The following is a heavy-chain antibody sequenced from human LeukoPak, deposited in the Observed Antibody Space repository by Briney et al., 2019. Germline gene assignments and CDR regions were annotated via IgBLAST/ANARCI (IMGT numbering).Heavy chain of an antibody. Sequence: PGGSLRLSCAASGFTFNKYWMTWLRQAPGRGLEGVATIKTDGSQKYYVDSVKGRFSISRDNANNSLYLQMNSLRADDTATYYCVRGLLEWLRLETYYFDYWGQGTLVTVSS. CDR3: VRGLLEWLRLETYYFDY. J-gene: IGHJ4*02. CDR1: GFTFNKYW. V-gene: IGHV3-7*01. D-gene: IGHD3-3*01. CDR2: IKTDGSQK.